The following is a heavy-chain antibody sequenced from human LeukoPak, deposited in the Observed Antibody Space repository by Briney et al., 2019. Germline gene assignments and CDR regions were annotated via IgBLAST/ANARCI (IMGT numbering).Heavy chain of an antibody. J-gene: IGHJ4*02. CDR3: ARDGGVRSGYNNLYY. D-gene: IGHD2-8*02. CDR1: GYSFTDYS. Sequence: ASVKVSCKASGYSFTDYSIHWVRQAPGRGLEWMGWINHKTGDTNYPQEFQGRVTMTRDTSITTAYMDLSGLTSDDTAVYYCARDGGVRSGYNNLYYWGQGTLVTVSS. CDR2: INHKTGDT. V-gene: IGHV1-2*02.